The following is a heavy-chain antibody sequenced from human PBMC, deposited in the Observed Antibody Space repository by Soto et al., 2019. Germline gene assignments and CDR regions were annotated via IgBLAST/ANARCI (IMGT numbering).Heavy chain of an antibody. CDR1: GFTFSSYA. J-gene: IGHJ4*02. V-gene: IGHV3-30-3*01. CDR2: ISYDGSNK. CDR3: ASTISSSAHFDY. D-gene: IGHD6-6*01. Sequence: QVQLVESGGGVVQPGRSLRLSCAASGFTFSSYAMHWVRQAPGKGLEWVAVISYDGSNKYYADSVKGRFTISRDNSKNTLYLQMNSLRAEDTAVYYCASTISSSAHFDYWGQGTLVTVSS.